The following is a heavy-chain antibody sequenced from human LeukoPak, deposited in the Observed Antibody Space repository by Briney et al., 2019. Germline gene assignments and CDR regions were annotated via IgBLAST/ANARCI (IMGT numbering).Heavy chain of an antibody. CDR3: AKDAQIYSTYDWRWFDP. Sequence: GGSLRLSCAASGFTFSTYGMHWVRQAPGRGLEWVTFIRSDGSNKYYADSVKGRFTISRDNSKNTLYLQMNSLRAEDTAVYYCAKDAQIYSTYDWRWFDPWGQGTLVTVSS. CDR1: GFTFSTYG. D-gene: IGHD4-11*01. J-gene: IGHJ5*02. V-gene: IGHV3-30*02. CDR2: IRSDGSNK.